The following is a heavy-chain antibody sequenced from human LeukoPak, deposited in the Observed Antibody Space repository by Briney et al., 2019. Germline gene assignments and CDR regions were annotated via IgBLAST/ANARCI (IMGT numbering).Heavy chain of an antibody. J-gene: IGHJ3*02. D-gene: IGHD6-13*01. Sequence: PGGFLRLSCAASGFTFSSYWMSWVRQAPGKGLEWVANIKQDGSEKYYVDSVKGRFIISRDNAKNSLYLQMNSLRAEDTAVYYCARSEWWWQQLEGGAFDIWGQGKMVTVSS. CDR1: GFTFSSYW. CDR3: ARSEWWWQQLEGGAFDI. V-gene: IGHV3-7*01. CDR2: IKQDGSEK.